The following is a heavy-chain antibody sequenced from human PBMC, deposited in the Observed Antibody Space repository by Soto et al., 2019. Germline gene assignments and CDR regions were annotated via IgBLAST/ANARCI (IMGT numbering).Heavy chain of an antibody. J-gene: IGHJ4*02. CDR3: ARALGDYGDC. Sequence: GSLRLSCAASGFTFSSYAMHWVRQAPCKGLEWVAVISYDGSNKYYADSVKGRFTISRDNSKNTLYLQMNSLRVEDTAVYYCARALGDYGDCWGQGTLVTVSS. CDR2: ISYDGSNK. CDR1: GFTFSSYA. D-gene: IGHD4-17*01. V-gene: IGHV3-30-3*01.